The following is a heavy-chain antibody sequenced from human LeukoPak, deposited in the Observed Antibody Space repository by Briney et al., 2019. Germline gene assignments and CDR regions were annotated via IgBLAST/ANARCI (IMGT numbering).Heavy chain of an antibody. V-gene: IGHV3-23*01. CDR2: ISGSGGST. D-gene: IGHD1-26*01. J-gene: IGHJ4*02. CDR1: GFTFSSYA. CDR3: AKDGRVGAFVVLWYFDY. Sequence: GGSLRLSCAASGFTFSSYAMSWVRQAPGKGLEWVSAISGSGGSTYYADSVKGRFTISRDNSKNTLYLQMNSLRAEDTAVYYCAKDGRVGAFVVLWYFDYWGQGTLVTVSS.